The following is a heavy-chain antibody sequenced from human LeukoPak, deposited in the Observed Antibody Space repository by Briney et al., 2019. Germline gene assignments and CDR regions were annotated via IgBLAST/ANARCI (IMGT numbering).Heavy chain of an antibody. CDR3: TTLGYHLDS. CDR1: GFDFGAYE. V-gene: IGHV3-48*03. Sequence: GGSLRLSCAASGFDFGAYEMNWVRQAPGKGPEWVAYFAGSDTTKYYADSVRGRFTISRDNAKKSLYLQMNSLRAEDTALYYCTTLGYHLDSRGQGTLVTVSS. CDR2: FAGSDTTK. D-gene: IGHD3-22*01. J-gene: IGHJ4*02.